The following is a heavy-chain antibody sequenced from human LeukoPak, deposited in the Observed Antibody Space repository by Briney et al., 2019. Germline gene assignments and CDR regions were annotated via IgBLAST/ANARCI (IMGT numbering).Heavy chain of an antibody. CDR1: GGSITSTNY. V-gene: IGHV4-4*02. CDR2: VNLQGST. J-gene: IGHJ4*02. CDR3: AREGGPYRPLDY. Sequence: PSETLSLTCGVSGGSITSTNYWTWVRQPPGKGLEWCGEVNLQGSTNYNPALMGRVAISVDMSENHISLQLTSVTAADTAVYYCAREGGPYRPLDYSGQGTLVTVSS.